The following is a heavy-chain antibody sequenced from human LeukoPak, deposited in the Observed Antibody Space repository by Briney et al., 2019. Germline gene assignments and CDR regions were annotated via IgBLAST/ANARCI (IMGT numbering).Heavy chain of an antibody. J-gene: IGHJ4*02. CDR2: INHSGST. CDR1: GGSFSGYY. V-gene: IGHV4-34*01. D-gene: IGHD3-22*01. Sequence: PSETLSLTCAVYGGSFSGYYWSWIRQPPGKGLEWIGEINHSGSTNYNPSLKSRVTISVDTSKNQFSLRLSAVTAADTAVYYCARDTPSLYYYDSSGHSHYFDYWGQGTLVTVSS. CDR3: ARDTPSLYYYDSSGHSHYFDY.